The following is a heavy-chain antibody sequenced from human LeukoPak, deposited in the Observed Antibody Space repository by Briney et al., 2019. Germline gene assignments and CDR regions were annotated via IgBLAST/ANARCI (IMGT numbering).Heavy chain of an antibody. CDR3: ARGVGGSYEFDY. V-gene: IGHV3-21*01. CDR2: ISSSGTSI. D-gene: IGHD1-26*01. J-gene: IGHJ4*02. Sequence: GGSLRLSCAASGFTFSSFSMNWVRQAPGKGLEWVSSISSSGTSIYYSDSVKGRFIISRDNAKISLYLYMNSLRAEDTAVYYCARGVGGSYEFDYWGQGTLVTVSS. CDR1: GFTFSSFS.